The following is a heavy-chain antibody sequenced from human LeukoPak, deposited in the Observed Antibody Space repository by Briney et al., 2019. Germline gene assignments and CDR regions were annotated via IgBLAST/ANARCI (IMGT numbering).Heavy chain of an antibody. CDR1: GGSISSGDYY. J-gene: IGHJ4*02. CDR3: AREGLQLFDY. D-gene: IGHD5-24*01. V-gene: IGHV4-30-4*01. Sequence: SETLPLTCTVSGGSISSGDYYWSWIRQPPGKGLEWIGYIYYSGSTYYNPSLKSRVTISVDTSKNQFSLKLSSVTAADTAVYYCAREGLQLFDYWGQGTLVTVSS. CDR2: IYYSGST.